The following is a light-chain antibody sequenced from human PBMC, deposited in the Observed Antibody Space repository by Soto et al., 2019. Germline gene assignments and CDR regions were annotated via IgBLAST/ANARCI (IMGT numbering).Light chain of an antibody. CDR1: QSISSA. CDR2: DAS. Sequence: AIQLTQSPSYLSASLGDRVTITCRASQSISSALAWYQQKPGKAPKLLIYDASSMESGVPSMFSGSGSVTDFTLTISSLQPEDYAPYYCQQFNSYHHGYTFVQGTKLEIK. J-gene: IGKJ2*01. V-gene: IGKV1-13*02. CDR3: QQFNSYHHGYT.